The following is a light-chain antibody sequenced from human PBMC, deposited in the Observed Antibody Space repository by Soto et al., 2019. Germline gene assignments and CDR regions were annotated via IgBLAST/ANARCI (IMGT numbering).Light chain of an antibody. Sequence: QSALTQPPSASGSLGQSVTISCTGTSSDIGTYDYVSWYQQHPGRAPKLIIFEVSKRPLGVPDRFSGSKSGNTASLIVSGLQPADAEAYHCNSYTGHDFTFVFGTGTKVTV. CDR2: EVS. J-gene: IGLJ1*01. V-gene: IGLV2-8*01. CDR3: NSYTGHDFTFV. CDR1: SSDIGTYDY.